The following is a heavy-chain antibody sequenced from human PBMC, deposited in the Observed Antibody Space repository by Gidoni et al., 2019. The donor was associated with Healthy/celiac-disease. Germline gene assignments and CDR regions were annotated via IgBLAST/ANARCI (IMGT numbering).Heavy chain of an antibody. CDR3: ASRGKAARPDYYGMDV. V-gene: IGHV3-11*01. D-gene: IGHD6-6*01. J-gene: IGHJ6*02. Sequence: QVQLVDSGGGLVKPGGSLRLSCAASGFTFSDYYMSWIRQAPGKGLEWVSYISSSGSTIYYADSVKGRFTISRDNAKNSLYLQMNSLRAEDTAVYYCASRGKAARPDYYGMDVWGQGTTVTVSS. CDR1: GFTFSDYY. CDR2: ISSSGSTI.